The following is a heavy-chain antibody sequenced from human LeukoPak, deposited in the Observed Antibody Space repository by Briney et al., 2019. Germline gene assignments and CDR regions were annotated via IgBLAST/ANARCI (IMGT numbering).Heavy chain of an antibody. Sequence: SGGSLRLSCAASGFTFSSYEMNWVRQAPGKGLEWVSYISSSGSIIYYADSVKGRFTISRDNAKNSLYLQMNSLRAEDTAVYYCARDLLVPAAYGGVDYWGQGTLVTVSS. J-gene: IGHJ4*02. V-gene: IGHV3-48*03. CDR2: ISSSGSII. CDR1: GFTFSSYE. D-gene: IGHD2-2*01. CDR3: ARDLLVPAAYGGVDY.